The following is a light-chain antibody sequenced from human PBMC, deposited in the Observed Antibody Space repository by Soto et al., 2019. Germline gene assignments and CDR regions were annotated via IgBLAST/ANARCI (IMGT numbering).Light chain of an antibody. J-gene: IGLJ1*01. V-gene: IGLV2-14*01. CDR2: DVS. CDR3: SSYTSSSTTV. CDR1: SSDVGGYNY. Sequence: QSVLTQPASVSGSPGQSITISCTGTSSDVGGYNYVSWYQQHPGKAPKLMIYDVSNRPSGVSNRFSGSESGNTASLTISGLQAEDEGDYYCSSYTSSSTTVFGTGTKLTVL.